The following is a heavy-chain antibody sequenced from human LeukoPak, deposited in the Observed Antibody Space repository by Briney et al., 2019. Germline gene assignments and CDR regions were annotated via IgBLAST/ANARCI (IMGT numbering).Heavy chain of an antibody. V-gene: IGHV4-39*07. D-gene: IGHD3-3*02. CDR3: ARERGIRPFDY. J-gene: IGHJ4*02. CDR2: IYYSGST. Sequence: SQTLSLTRTVSGGSISSGSYYWSWIRQPAGKGLEWIGSIYYSGSTYYNPSLKSRVTISVDTSKNQFSLKLSSVTAADTAVYYCARERGIRPFDYWGQGTLVTVSS. CDR1: GGSISSGSYY.